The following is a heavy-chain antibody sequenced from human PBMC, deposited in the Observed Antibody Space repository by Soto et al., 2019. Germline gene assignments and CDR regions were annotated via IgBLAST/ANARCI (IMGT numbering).Heavy chain of an antibody. Sequence: SVKVSCKASGFTFTSSAVQWVRQARGQRLEWIGWIVVGSGSTNYAQKFQERVTITRDMSTSTAYMELSSLRSEDTAVYYCAALYSSSAYYYGMDVWGQGTTVTVSS. CDR1: GFTFTSSA. J-gene: IGHJ6*02. D-gene: IGHD6-6*01. CDR3: AALYSSSAYYYGMDV. CDR2: IVVGSGST. V-gene: IGHV1-58*01.